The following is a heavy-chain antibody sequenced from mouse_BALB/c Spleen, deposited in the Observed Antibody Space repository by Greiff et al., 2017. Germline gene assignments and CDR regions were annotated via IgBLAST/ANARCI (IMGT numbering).Heavy chain of an antibody. CDR1: GYTFTSYV. D-gene: IGHD2-4*01. CDR3: ARGKNYDYDWFAY. J-gene: IGHJ3*01. Sequence: EVQLQQSGPELVKPGASVKMSCKASGYTFTSYVMHWVKQKPGQGLEWIGYINPYNDGTKYNEKFKGKATLTSDKSSSTAYMELSSLTSEDSAVYYCARGKNYDYDWFAYWGQGTLVTVSA. V-gene: IGHV1-14*01. CDR2: INPYNDGT.